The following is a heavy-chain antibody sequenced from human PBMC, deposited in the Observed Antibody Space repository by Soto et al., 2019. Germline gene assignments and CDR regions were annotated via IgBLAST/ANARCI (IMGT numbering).Heavy chain of an antibody. CDR2: VYYGGST. V-gene: IGHV4-59*01. D-gene: IGHD3-3*01. Sequence: SETLSLTCTVSCDSIRSYYWTWIRQPPGRGLEWIGHVYYGGSTNYNPSLQSRVTISLDTSKNQFSLRLTSMTAADAAVYYCAGEGALATFGVVWGQGTRVTVSS. CDR3: AGEGALATFGVV. CDR1: CDSIRSYY. J-gene: IGHJ4*02.